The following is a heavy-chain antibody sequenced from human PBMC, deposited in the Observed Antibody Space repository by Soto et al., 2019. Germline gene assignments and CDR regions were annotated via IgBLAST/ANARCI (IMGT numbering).Heavy chain of an antibody. V-gene: IGHV4-31*03. CDR1: GGSISSGGYY. Sequence: SETLSLTCTVCGGSISSGGYYWSWIRQHPGKGLEWIGYIYYSGSTYYNPSLKSRVTISVDTSKNQFSLKLSSVTAADTAVYYCARGSYSSSSRGARVWFDPWGQGTLVTVSS. D-gene: IGHD6-6*01. J-gene: IGHJ5*02. CDR2: IYYSGST. CDR3: ARGSYSSSSRGARVWFDP.